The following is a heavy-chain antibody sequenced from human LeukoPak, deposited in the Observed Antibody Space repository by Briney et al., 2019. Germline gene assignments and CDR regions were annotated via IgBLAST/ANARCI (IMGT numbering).Heavy chain of an antibody. D-gene: IGHD4-11*01. CDR3: AKDPDPYSNYALGYFDY. Sequence: GGSLRLSCAASGFTFSSYAMSWVRQAPGKGLEWVSAISGSGGSTYYADSVKGRFTISRDNSKNALYLQMNSLRAEDTAVYYCAKDPDPYSNYALGYFDYWGQGTLVTVSS. V-gene: IGHV3-23*01. CDR2: ISGSGGST. J-gene: IGHJ4*02. CDR1: GFTFSSYA.